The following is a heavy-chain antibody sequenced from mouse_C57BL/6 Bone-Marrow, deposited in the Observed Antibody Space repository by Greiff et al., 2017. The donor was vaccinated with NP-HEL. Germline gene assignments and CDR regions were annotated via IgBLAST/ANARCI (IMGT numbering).Heavy chain of an antibody. CDR3: TTGGSSPYAMDY. CDR2: IDPENGDT. CDR1: GFNIKDDY. V-gene: IGHV14-4*01. D-gene: IGHD1-1*01. Sequence: VQLQQPGAELVRPGASVKLSCTASGFNIKDDYMHWVKQRPEQGLEWIGWIDPENGDTEYASKFQGKATITADTSSNTAYLQLSSLTSEDTAVYYCTTGGSSPYAMDYWGQGTSVTVSS. J-gene: IGHJ4*01.